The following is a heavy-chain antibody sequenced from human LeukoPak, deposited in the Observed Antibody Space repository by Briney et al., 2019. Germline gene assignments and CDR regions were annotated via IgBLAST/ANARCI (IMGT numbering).Heavy chain of an antibody. V-gene: IGHV3-43*01. D-gene: IGHD6-13*01. J-gene: IGHJ4*02. CDR2: ISWDGGST. CDR1: GFTFDDYT. CDR3: AKDTRIARGEFDY. Sequence: GGSLRLSCAASGFTFDDYTMPWVRQAPGKGLEWVSLISWDGGSTYYADSVKGRFTISRDNSKNSLYLQMNSLRTEDTALYYCAKDTRIARGEFDYWGQGTLVTVSS.